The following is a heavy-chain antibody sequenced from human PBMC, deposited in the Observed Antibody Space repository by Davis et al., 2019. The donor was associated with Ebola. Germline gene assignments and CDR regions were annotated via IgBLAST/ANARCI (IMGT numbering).Heavy chain of an antibody. V-gene: IGHV3-7*03. Sequence: GESLKISCAASGFTFSSYWMNWVRQAPGKGLEWVANIKQDGSEKYYVDSVKGRFTISRDNAKNSLYLQMNSLRAEDTAVYYCARSLRYGSGRWSHYYYGMDVWGQGTTVTVSS. D-gene: IGHD3-10*01. CDR1: GFTFSSYW. CDR3: ARSLRYGSGRWSHYYYGMDV. J-gene: IGHJ6*02. CDR2: IKQDGSEK.